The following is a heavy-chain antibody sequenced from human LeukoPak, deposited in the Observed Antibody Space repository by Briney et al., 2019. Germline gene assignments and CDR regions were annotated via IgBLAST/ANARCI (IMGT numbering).Heavy chain of an antibody. Sequence: ASVKVSCKASGYTFTSYYMHWVRQAPGQGLEWMGIINPSGGSTSYAQKFQGRGTMTRDTSTSTVYMELSSLRSEDTAVYYCARDEITMARGADYGMDVWGKGTTVTVSS. V-gene: IGHV1-46*01. CDR2: INPSGGST. D-gene: IGHD3-10*01. J-gene: IGHJ6*04. CDR3: ARDEITMARGADYGMDV. CDR1: GYTFTSYY.